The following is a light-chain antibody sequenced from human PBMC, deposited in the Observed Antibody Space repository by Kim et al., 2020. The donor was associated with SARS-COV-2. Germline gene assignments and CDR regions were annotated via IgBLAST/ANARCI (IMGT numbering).Light chain of an antibody. J-gene: IGKJ5*01. CDR1: QSVSSN. CDR2: GSS. Sequence: SVSAGESVTLSCRASQSVSSNSAWYQQTPGQPLRLLIYGSSNRARDLQARFSGRWCGTEFTLTSSSLQSDYIAVYYCQQYKNWSTFGQGTRLDIK. V-gene: IGKV3-15*01. CDR3: QQYKNWST.